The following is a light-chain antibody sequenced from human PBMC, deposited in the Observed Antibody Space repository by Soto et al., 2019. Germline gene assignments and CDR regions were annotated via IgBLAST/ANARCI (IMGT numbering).Light chain of an antibody. CDR1: QSISSN. J-gene: IGKJ5*01. Sequence: DMQMTHSPSSLSASVGDRVTITCRASQSISSNLNWYQQKPGKAPKLLIYAASTLQTGVPSRFSGSRSGTDFTLTISSLQPEDFATYYCQQSDSIPITFGQGTRLEIK. CDR2: AAS. V-gene: IGKV1-39*01. CDR3: QQSDSIPIT.